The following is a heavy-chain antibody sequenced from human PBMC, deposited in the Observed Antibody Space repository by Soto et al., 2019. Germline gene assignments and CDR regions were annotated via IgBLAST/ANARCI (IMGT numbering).Heavy chain of an antibody. CDR2: IKSDGSGT. D-gene: IGHD3-22*01. Sequence: GGSLRLSCAAAGFTFSSYWMHWVSQAPGKGLVWVSRIKSDGSGTYYADSVKGRLTISRDNAKNTLYLQMNSLRAEDTAVYYCARGDGDYYDGNGYLGRHWGQGALVTVSS. V-gene: IGHV3-74*01. CDR3: ARGDGDYYDGNGYLGRH. J-gene: IGHJ4*02. CDR1: GFTFSSYW.